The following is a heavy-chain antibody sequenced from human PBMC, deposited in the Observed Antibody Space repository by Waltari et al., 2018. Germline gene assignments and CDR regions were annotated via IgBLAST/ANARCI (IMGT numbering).Heavy chain of an antibody. J-gene: IGHJ6*03. CDR1: GGSISSYY. Sequence: QVQLQESGPGLVKPSETLSLTCTVSGGSISSYYWSWIRQPPGKGLEWIGYIYYSGSTNYNPSLKSRVNISGDTSKNQFSLKLSSVTAADTAVYYCARGYCSSTSCYSSYYMDVWGKGTTVTISS. D-gene: IGHD2-2*02. CDR2: IYYSGST. V-gene: IGHV4-59*01. CDR3: ARGYCSSTSCYSSYYMDV.